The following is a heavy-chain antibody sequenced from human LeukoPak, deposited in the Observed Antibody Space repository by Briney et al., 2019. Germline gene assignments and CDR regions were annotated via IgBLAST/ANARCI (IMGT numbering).Heavy chain of an antibody. CDR3: ARGQGSSLPHAFDI. CDR1: GFTFSDYY. Sequence: PGGSLRLSCAASGFTFSDYYMSWIRQAPGKGLEWVSYISSSGSTIYYADSVKGRFTISRDNAKNSLYLQMNSLRAEDTAVYYRARGQGSSLPHAFDIWGQGTMVTVSS. CDR2: ISSSGSTI. V-gene: IGHV3-11*01. D-gene: IGHD5/OR15-5a*01. J-gene: IGHJ3*02.